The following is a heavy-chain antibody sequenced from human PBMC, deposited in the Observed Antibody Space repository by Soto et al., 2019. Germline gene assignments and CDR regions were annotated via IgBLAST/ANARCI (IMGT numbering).Heavy chain of an antibody. D-gene: IGHD2-15*01. CDR1: GYTFTSYG. CDR3: AREPSCSGGSCYHNWFDP. J-gene: IGHJ5*02. Sequence: QVQLVQSGAEVKKPGASVKVSCKASGYTFTSYGISWVRQAPGQGREWMGWISAYNGNTNYAQKLQGRVTMTIDTPPRTAYLELRSLRSDDTAVYYGAREPSCSGGSCYHNWFDPWGQGTLVTVSS. CDR2: ISAYNGNT. V-gene: IGHV1-18*01.